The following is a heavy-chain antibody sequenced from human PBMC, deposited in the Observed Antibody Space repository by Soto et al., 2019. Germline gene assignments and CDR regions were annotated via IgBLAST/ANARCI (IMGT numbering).Heavy chain of an antibody. CDR1: GYTFSSYA. J-gene: IGHJ4*02. CDR2: INAGYGNT. Sequence: VSCKASGYTFSSYAMHWVRQAPGQRLEWMGWINAGYGNTKSSQKFQDRVTISRDTSASTAYMELTSLRSEDTAVYYCARDTGDGTFDFWDQGTLVTVSS. D-gene: IGHD7-27*01. CDR3: ARDTGDGTFDF. V-gene: IGHV1-3*01.